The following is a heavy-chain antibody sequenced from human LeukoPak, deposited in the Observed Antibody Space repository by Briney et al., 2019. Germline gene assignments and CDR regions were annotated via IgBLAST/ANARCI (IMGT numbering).Heavy chain of an antibody. D-gene: IGHD3-22*01. CDR3: ARSPAYYDSSGYYFYYYYYGMDV. J-gene: IGHJ6*02. CDR1: GYTFTSYG. V-gene: IGHV1-18*01. CDR2: TNAYNGNT. Sequence: GASVKVSLKASGYTFTSYGFSWVGQAPGQGLEWMGWTNAYNGNTNKAQKLHGRVTMTTDTSTSTAYMELRSLRSDDTAVYYCARSPAYYDSSGYYFYYYYYGMDVWGQGTTVTVSS.